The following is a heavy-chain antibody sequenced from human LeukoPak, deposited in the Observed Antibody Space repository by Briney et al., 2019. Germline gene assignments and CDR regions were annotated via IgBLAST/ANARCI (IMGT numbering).Heavy chain of an antibody. D-gene: IGHD6-19*01. Sequence: GGSLRLSCAASGFTVSSNYMTWVRQAPGKGLEWVSIIYLGGNTYYPDSVKGRFTISTDNSKNTLYLQMNSLRAEDTAVYYCASEAVAAPGYWGQGTLVTVSS. J-gene: IGHJ4*02. V-gene: IGHV3-66*02. CDR1: GFTVSSNY. CDR3: ASEAVAAPGY. CDR2: IYLGGNT.